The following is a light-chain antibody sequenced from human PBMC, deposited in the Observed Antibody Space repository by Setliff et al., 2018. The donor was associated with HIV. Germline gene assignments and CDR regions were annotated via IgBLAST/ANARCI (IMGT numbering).Light chain of an antibody. V-gene: IGLV2-18*02. CDR2: EVS. CDR1: SSDIGSYQR. CDR3: SSYTTTGTYV. Sequence: ALTQPPSVSGSPGQSVTISCTGTSSDIGSYQRVSWYQQSPGTAPKLMIYEVSYRPSGVPDRFSGSKSGNTASLTISGLQAEDEADYYCSSYTTTGTYVFGSGTKV. J-gene: IGLJ1*01.